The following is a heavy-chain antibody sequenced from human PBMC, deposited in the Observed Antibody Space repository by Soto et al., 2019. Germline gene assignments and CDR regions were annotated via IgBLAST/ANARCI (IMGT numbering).Heavy chain of an antibody. V-gene: IGHV3-74*01. CDR2: INSDGSST. CDR1: GFTFSSYW. CDR3: ARVGITIFGVVIRAFDI. D-gene: IGHD3-3*01. J-gene: IGHJ3*02. Sequence: GGSLRLSCAASGFTFSSYWMHWVRQAPGKGLVWVSRINSDGSSTSYADSVKGRFTISRDNAKNTLYLQMNSLRAEDTAVYYCARVGITIFGVVIRAFDIWGQGTMVTVSS.